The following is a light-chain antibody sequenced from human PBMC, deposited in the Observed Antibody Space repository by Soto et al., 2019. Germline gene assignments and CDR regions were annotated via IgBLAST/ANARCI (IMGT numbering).Light chain of an antibody. V-gene: IGKV3-15*01. Sequence: EILLTQSPATLSVSPGEGATLSCRASQSVRDNLAWYQQKPGQAPRLLIYRASTRATGVPARFSGSGSGTEFTLTITGLQSEDVSVYFCQHYNFWPHTVGQGTKVDSK. CDR3: QHYNFWPHT. CDR2: RAS. J-gene: IGKJ2*01. CDR1: QSVRDN.